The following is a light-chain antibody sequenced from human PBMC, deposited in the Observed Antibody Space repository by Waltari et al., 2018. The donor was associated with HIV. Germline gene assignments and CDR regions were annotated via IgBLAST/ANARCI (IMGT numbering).Light chain of an antibody. CDR2: DVS. V-gene: IGKV3-11*01. CDR3: QQRSTWPRT. Sequence: LSCRASQSVSSYLAWYQQKPGQAPRLLIYDVSNRATGIPARFSGSGSGTDFTLTISSLEPEDFAVYYCQQRSTWPRTFGPGTKVDIK. CDR1: QSVSSY. J-gene: IGKJ3*01.